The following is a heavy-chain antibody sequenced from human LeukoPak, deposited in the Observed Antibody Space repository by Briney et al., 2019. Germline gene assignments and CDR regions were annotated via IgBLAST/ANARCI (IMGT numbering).Heavy chain of an antibody. CDR1: GFTFSSYS. Sequence: PGGSLRLSCAASGFTFSSYSMNWVRQAPGKGLKWVAVISYDGRDKYYADSVKGRFTISRDNSKSTLSLQMNSPRDEDTAVYYCAKIGSGWFIDSWGQGTLVTVSS. J-gene: IGHJ4*02. CDR2: ISYDGRDK. CDR3: AKIGSGWFIDS. D-gene: IGHD6-19*01. V-gene: IGHV3-30*18.